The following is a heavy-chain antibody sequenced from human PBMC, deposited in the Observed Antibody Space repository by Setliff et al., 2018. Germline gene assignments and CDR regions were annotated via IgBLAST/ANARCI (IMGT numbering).Heavy chain of an antibody. V-gene: IGHV1-3*01. CDR3: ARGDVYSGSYYHFDY. D-gene: IGHD1-26*01. CDR2: INAGNGNI. Sequence: ASVKVSCKASGDTSTTYAIHWVRQAPGQGLEWMGWINAGNGNIRYSQNFQGRVTITRDTSASTAYMELSSLTSEDTAIYYCARGDVYSGSYYHFDYWARERWAPS. J-gene: IGHJ4*02. CDR1: GDTSTTYA.